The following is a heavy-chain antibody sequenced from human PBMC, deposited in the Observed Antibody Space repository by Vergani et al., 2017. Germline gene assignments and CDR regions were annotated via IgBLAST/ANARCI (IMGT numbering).Heavy chain of an antibody. CDR1: GYSISSGYY. CDR2: IYHSGST. J-gene: IGHJ6*03. CDR3: ASPPLGYCSSTSCYPGYYYMDV. Sequence: QVQLQESGPGLVKPSETLSLTCAVSGYSISSGYYWGWIRQPPGKGLEWIGSIYHSGSTYYNPSLKSRVTISVDTSKNQFSLKLSSVTAADTAVYYCASPPLGYCSSTSCYPGYYYMDVWGKGTTVTVSS. V-gene: IGHV4-38-2*01. D-gene: IGHD2-2*01.